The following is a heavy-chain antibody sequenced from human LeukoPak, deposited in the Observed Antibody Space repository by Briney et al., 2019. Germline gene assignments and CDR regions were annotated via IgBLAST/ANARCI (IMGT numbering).Heavy chain of an antibody. CDR3: AKRLKRNYYYHYAMDV. Sequence: GGSLRLSCAAPGFTFKTHAMSWVRQAPGKGLEWVSRIDDSGVIRSYADSVKGRFTISGDNSKMTLTLQMNSLRAEDTAVYYCAKRLKRNYYYHYAMDVWGQGTTVTVSS. CDR1: GFTFKTHA. D-gene: IGHD3-22*01. J-gene: IGHJ6*02. CDR2: IDDSGVIR. V-gene: IGHV3-23*01.